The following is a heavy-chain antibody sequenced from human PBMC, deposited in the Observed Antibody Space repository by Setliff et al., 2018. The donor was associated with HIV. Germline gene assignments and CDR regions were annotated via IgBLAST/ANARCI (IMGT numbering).Heavy chain of an antibody. Sequence: ASVKVSCKASGGTLSSYAISWVRQAPGQGLEWMGGIDPNSGGTNYAQKFQGRVTMTRDTSISTAYMELSRLRSDDTAVYYCATGQQLVDFDYWGQGTLVTVSS. CDR3: ATGQQLVDFDY. J-gene: IGHJ4*02. D-gene: IGHD6-13*01. CDR1: GGTLSSYA. V-gene: IGHV1-2*02. CDR2: IDPNSGGT.